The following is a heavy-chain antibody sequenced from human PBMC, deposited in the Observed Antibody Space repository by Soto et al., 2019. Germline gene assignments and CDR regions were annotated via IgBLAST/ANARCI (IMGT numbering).Heavy chain of an antibody. CDR3: ARVERGTATTVVDAFDI. V-gene: IGHV4-34*01. Sequence: QVQLQQWGAGLLKPSETLSLTCAVYGGFVSSGSYYWSWIRQPPGKGLEWIGEMSHSGGNPFNPSLKSRVTISVDTYKHQFSLKMASVTAADTALYYCARVERGTATTVVDAFDIWGPGTMVTVSS. CDR2: MSHSGGN. D-gene: IGHD1-1*01. J-gene: IGHJ3*02. CDR1: GGFVSSGSYY.